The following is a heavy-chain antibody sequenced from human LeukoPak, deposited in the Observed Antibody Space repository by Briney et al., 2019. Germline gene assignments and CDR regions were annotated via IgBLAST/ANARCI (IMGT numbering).Heavy chain of an antibody. CDR1: GASVSGDY. CDR2: IYVSGNS. Sequence: SETLSLTCTVSGASVSGDYWSWIRQPPGKELEWIGYIYVSGNSNYNPSLKSRVSISLDTSKNHVSLTLTSVTAADTAVYYCARHLFSSPFDHWGQGTLVAVSS. CDR3: ARHLFSSPFDH. J-gene: IGHJ4*02. D-gene: IGHD2/OR15-2a*01. V-gene: IGHV4-59*08.